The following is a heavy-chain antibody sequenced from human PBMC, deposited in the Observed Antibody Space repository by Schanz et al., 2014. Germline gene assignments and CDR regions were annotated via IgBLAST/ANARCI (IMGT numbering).Heavy chain of an antibody. V-gene: IGHV4-61*02. D-gene: IGHD1-1*01. Sequence: QVQLQESGPGLVKPSQTLSLTCTVSGGSIRSGTYYWSWIRQPAGKALEWVGRVFPNGITNYNPSLKSRVTIPLAPSKTQFSRTLTSLTAADAAVYYCARDTTWRLDLWGRGTLVTVSS. CDR3: ARDTTWRLDL. CDR2: VFPNGIT. J-gene: IGHJ2*01. CDR1: GGSIRSGTYY.